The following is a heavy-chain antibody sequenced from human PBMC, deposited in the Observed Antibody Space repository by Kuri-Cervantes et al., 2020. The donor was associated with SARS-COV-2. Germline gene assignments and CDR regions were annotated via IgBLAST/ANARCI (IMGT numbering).Heavy chain of an antibody. Sequence: ESLKISCTVSGGSISSSSYYWGWIRQPPGKGLEWIGSIYYSGSTYYNPSLKSRVTISVDTSKNQFSLKLSSVTAADTAVYYCARESGSGNFDYWGQGTLVTVSS. CDR1: GGSISSSSYY. CDR3: ARESGSGNFDY. V-gene: IGHV4-39*02. J-gene: IGHJ4*02. D-gene: IGHD3-10*01. CDR2: IYYSGST.